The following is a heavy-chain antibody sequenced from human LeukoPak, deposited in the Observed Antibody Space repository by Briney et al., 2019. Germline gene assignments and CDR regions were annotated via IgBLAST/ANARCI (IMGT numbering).Heavy chain of an antibody. J-gene: IGHJ6*02. Sequence: GGSLRLSCAASGFTFSSYSMNWARQAPGKGLEWVSSISSSSSYIYYADSVKGRFTISRDNAKNSLYLQMNSLRAEDTAVYYCARVGTGGYGSGSYDYYYYGMDVWGQGTTVTVSS. CDR1: GFTFSSYS. V-gene: IGHV3-21*01. CDR2: ISSSSSYI. CDR3: ARVGTGGYGSGSYDYYYYGMDV. D-gene: IGHD3-10*01.